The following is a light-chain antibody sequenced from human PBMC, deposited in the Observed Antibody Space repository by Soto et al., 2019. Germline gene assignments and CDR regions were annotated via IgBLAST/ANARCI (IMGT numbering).Light chain of an antibody. J-gene: IGLJ2*01. CDR3: GADHGSGSNFVVV. V-gene: IGLV9-49*01. CDR2: VGTGGIVG. CDR1: SGYSNYK. Sequence: QLVLTQPPSASASLGASVTLTCTLSSGYSNYKVDWYQQRPGKGPRFVMRVGTGGIVGSKGDGIHDRFSVLGSGLNRYLTIKNIQEEDESDYHCGADHGSGSNFVVVFGGGTKVTV.